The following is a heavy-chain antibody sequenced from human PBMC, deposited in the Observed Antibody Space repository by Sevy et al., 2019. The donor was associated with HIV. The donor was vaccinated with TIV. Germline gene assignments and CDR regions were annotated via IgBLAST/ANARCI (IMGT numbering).Heavy chain of an antibody. J-gene: IGHJ4*02. CDR3: AKLYSSSWYPLDFDY. V-gene: IGHV3-30*18. CDR1: GFTFSSYG. D-gene: IGHD6-13*01. Sequence: GESLKISCAASGFTFSSYGMHWVRQAPGKGLEWVAVISYDGSNKYYADSVKGRFTISRDNSKNTLYLQMNSLRAEDTAVYYCAKLYSSSWYPLDFDYWGQGTLVTVSS. CDR2: ISYDGSNK.